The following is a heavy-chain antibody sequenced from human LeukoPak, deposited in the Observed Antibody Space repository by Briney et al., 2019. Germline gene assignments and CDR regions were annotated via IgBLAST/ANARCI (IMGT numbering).Heavy chain of an antibody. CDR1: GFTFDNYA. Sequence: PGRSLRLSCAASGFTFDNYAMHWVRQAPGKGLEWVSGISWNSRSIGYADSVRGRFAMSRDNAKNSLYLQMNSLRAEDTAVYYCARERLQSFDYWGQGTLVTVSS. J-gene: IGHJ4*02. CDR2: ISWNSRSI. CDR3: ARERLQSFDY. V-gene: IGHV3-9*01. D-gene: IGHD6-25*01.